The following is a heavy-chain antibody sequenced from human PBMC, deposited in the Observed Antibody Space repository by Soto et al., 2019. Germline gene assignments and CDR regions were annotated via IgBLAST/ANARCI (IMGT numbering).Heavy chain of an antibody. CDR1: GGSFSGYY. V-gene: IGHV4-34*01. CDR3: ARDTIPSTYYFDY. J-gene: IGHJ4*02. Sequence: PSETLSLTCAVYGGSFSGYYWSWIRQPPGKGLEWIGEINHSGSTNYNPSLKSRVTISVDTSKNQFSLKLSSVTAADTAVYYCARDTIPSTYYFDYWGPGTLVTVSS. CDR2: INHSGST. D-gene: IGHD3-3*01.